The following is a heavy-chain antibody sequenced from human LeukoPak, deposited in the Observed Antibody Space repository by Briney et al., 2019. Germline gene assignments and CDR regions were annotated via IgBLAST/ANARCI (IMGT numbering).Heavy chain of an antibody. CDR1: GFTFSSYSMN. Sequence: PGGSLRLSCAASGFTFSSYSMNWVRQPPGKGLEWIGSIYYSGSTYYNPSLKSRVTISVDTSKNQFSLKLSSVTAADTAVYYCATWEGYYYFDYWGQGTLVTVSS. V-gene: IGHV4-59*04. CDR3: ATWEGYYYFDY. CDR2: IYYSGST. J-gene: IGHJ4*02. D-gene: IGHD1-26*01.